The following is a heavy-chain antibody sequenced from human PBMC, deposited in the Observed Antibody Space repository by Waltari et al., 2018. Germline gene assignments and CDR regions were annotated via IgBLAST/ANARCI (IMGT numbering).Heavy chain of an antibody. CDR2: TSARSGST. J-gene: IGHJ4*02. Sequence: EVQLLESGGGLVQRGGSLRLSCAVSGFIFSRFAMSWVRHTPGQGVEWVGGTSARSGSTYYADSVQGRFTISRDNSKKRVFLQMNSLRAEDTATYYCTKMRRNLPRDIIDNWGQGTQVIIAS. CDR3: TKMRRNLPRDIIDN. CDR1: GFIFSRFA. V-gene: IGHV3-23*01.